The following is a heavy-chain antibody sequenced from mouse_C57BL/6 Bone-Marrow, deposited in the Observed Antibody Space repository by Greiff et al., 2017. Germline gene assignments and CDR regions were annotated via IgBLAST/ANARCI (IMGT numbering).Heavy chain of an antibody. CDR1: GYTFTRYD. Sequence: QVQLQQSGPELVKPGASVKLSCKASGYTFTRYDINWVKQRPGQGLEWIGWIYPRDGSNKSNEKFKGKATITADTSSNTAYLQLSSLTSEYTAVYYCTCNYVDYWGQGTTLTVSS. J-gene: IGHJ2*01. V-gene: IGHV1-85*01. CDR2: IYPRDGSN. CDR3: TCNYVDY.